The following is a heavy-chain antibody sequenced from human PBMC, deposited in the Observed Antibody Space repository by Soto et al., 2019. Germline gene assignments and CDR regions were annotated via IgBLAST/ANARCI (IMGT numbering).Heavy chain of an antibody. D-gene: IGHD2-21*01. Sequence: EVGLLESGGGLVQPGGSLRLSCAASGFTFGSYAMSWVRQAPGKGLEWVSSMNGGGGSTYYAESVQGRFTISRDNSKNTVYLQMTSLRVEDTAVYYCAKKSEIAVPRYYFDLWGQGTLVTVSS. V-gene: IGHV3-23*01. J-gene: IGHJ4*02. CDR3: AKKSEIAVPRYYFDL. CDR2: MNGGGGST. CDR1: GFTFGSYA.